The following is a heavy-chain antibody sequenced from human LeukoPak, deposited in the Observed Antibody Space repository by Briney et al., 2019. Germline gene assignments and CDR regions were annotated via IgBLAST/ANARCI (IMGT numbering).Heavy chain of an antibody. J-gene: IGHJ4*02. CDR3: ARGSGYNYYYFDY. V-gene: IGHV3-48*03. CDR2: INPSGSTT. D-gene: IGHD5-24*01. CDR1: GFTFSDYE. Sequence: PGGSLRLSCAASGFTFSDYEMIWVRQAPGKGLEWIAYINPSGSTTYYADSMKGRFTISRDNAKNSLYLQMNSLRAEDTAVYYCARGSGYNYYYFDYWGQGTLVTVSS.